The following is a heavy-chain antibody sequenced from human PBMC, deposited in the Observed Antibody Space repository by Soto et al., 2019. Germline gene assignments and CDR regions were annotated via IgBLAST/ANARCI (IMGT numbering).Heavy chain of an antibody. CDR1: GDSISSSYY. V-gene: IGHV4-39*01. D-gene: IGHD1-26*01. Sequence: PSETLSLTCSVSGDSISSSYYWGWIRQPPGKGLEWIGSMFYSGSTYYNPSLKSRVTIFVDTSKNQLSLQLSSVTAADTAVYYCARHLSGSYFSLFTYWGQGILVTVSS. J-gene: IGHJ4*02. CDR3: ARHLSGSYFSLFTY. CDR2: MFYSGST.